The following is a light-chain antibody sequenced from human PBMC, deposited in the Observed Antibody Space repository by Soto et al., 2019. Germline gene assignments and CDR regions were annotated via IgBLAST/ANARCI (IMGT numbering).Light chain of an antibody. V-gene: IGLV1-44*01. CDR2: SNN. CDR3: AAWDASLNGVI. J-gene: IGLJ2*01. Sequence: QSVLTQPPSASVTPGQRVTISCSGSSSNIETYTVNWYQQVPGTAPKLLIYSNNQRPSGVPDRLSGSKSGTSASLAISGLQSEDEADYYCAAWDASLNGVIFGGGTQLTVL. CDR1: SSNIETYT.